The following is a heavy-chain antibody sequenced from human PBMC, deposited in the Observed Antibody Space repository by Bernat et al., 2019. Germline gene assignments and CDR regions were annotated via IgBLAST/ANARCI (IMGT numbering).Heavy chain of an antibody. V-gene: IGHV3-23*01. Sequence: EVQLLESGGGLVQPGGSLRPSCAAAGFTFSTYCMTWVRRAPGRGLEWVSAIGGSGSTTYYADSVKGRFTISRDNSKNTVSLQMNSLRAEDTAIYYCAKIISGTGIAYWGQGTLVTVSS. CDR1: GFTFSTYC. D-gene: IGHD6-13*01. CDR3: AKIISGTGIAY. CDR2: IGGSGSTT. J-gene: IGHJ4*02.